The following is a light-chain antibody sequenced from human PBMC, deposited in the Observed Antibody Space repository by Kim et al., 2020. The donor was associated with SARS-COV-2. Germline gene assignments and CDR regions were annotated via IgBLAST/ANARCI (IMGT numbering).Light chain of an antibody. Sequence: LSPGERATLSCRASQNITTKFLAWYRQRPGQAPSLLIYTASSRATGIPGRFSGSGSGTDFTLTINRLEPEDFALYYCQHYDTSLTFGGGTKVDIK. CDR3: QHYDTSLT. CDR2: TAS. J-gene: IGKJ4*01. CDR1: QNITTKF. V-gene: IGKV3-20*01.